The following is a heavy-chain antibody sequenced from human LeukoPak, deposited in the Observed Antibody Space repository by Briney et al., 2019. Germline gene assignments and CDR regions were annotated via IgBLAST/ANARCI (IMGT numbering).Heavy chain of an antibody. CDR2: IFSGGNT. CDR3: ARDHQNPGYFDL. J-gene: IGHJ2*01. CDR1: GFTVSSHH. V-gene: IGHV3-53*01. Sequence: GGSLRLSCAASGFTVSSHHMSWVRQAPGKGLEWVSAIFSGGNTYYADSVKGRFTIYLQVNSLRTEDTAMYYCARDHQNPGYFDLWGRGTLLTVSS.